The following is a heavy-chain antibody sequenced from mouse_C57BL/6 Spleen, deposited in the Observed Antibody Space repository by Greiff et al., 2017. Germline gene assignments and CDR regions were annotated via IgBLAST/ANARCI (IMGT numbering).Heavy chain of an antibody. CDR2: IHPNSGST. CDR3: ATPFITTVVEGAY. Sequence: QVQLQQPGAELVKPGASVKLSCKASGYTFTSYWMHWVKQRPGQGLEWIGMIHPNSGSTNYNEKFKSKATLTVDKSSSTAYMQLSSLTSEDSAVYYCATPFITTVVEGAYWGQGTLVTVSA. V-gene: IGHV1-64*01. J-gene: IGHJ3*01. CDR1: GYTFTSYW. D-gene: IGHD1-1*01.